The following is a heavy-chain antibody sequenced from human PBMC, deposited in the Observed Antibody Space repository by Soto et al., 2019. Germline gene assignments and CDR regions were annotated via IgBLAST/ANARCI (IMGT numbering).Heavy chain of an antibody. J-gene: IGHJ6*02. V-gene: IGHV3-33*01. CDR2: IWYDGSNK. CDR1: GFTFSSYG. CDR3: ARVPSYDSSGYYSATSYYYDMDV. Sequence: QVQLVESGGGVVQPGRSLRLSCAASGFTFSSYGMHWVRQAPGKGLEWVAVIWYDGSNKYYADSVKGRFTISRDNSKNALYLQMNSLRAEDTAVYYCARVPSYDSSGYYSATSYYYDMDVWGQGTTVTVSS. D-gene: IGHD3-22*01.